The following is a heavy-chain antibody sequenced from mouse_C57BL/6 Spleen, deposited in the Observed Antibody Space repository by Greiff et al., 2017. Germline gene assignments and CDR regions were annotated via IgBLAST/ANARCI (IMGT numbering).Heavy chain of an antibody. D-gene: IGHD2-3*01. CDR3: ATPYDGYYAYYAMDY. J-gene: IGHJ4*01. CDR1: GFTFSDYG. CDR2: ISSGSSTI. Sequence: EVQGVESGGGLVKPGGSLKLSCAASGFTFSDYGMHWVRQAPEKGLEWVAYISSGSSTIYYADTVKGRFTISRDNAKNTLFLQMTSLRSEDTAMYYCATPYDGYYAYYAMDYWGQGTSVTVSS. V-gene: IGHV5-17*01.